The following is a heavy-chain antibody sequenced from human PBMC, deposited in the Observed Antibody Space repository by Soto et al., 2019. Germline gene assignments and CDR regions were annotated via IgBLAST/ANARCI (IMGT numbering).Heavy chain of an antibody. CDR2: IYYSGST. V-gene: IGHV4-39*01. Sequence: QLQLQESGPGLVKPSETLSLTCTVSGGSISSSSYYWGWIRQPPGKGLEWIGSIYYSGSTYYNPSLKSRVTISVDTSKNQFSLKLSSVTAADTAVYYCARLPVEALYSSCWIDYWGQVTLVTFSS. CDR1: GGSISSSSYY. D-gene: IGHD6-19*01. J-gene: IGHJ4*02. CDR3: ARLPVEALYSSCWIDY.